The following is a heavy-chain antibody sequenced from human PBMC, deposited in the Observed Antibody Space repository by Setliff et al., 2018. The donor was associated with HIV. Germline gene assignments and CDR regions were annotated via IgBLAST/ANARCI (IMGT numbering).Heavy chain of an antibody. V-gene: IGHV1-2*02. Sequence: ASVKVSCKASGYTFTNYYMHRVRQAPGQGLEWMGWINPNSGGTNYAQKFQGRVTMTRDTSISTAYMELSRLRSDDTAVYYCARTLPQYTNLFDYWGQGTLVTVSS. CDR1: GYTFTNYY. D-gene: IGHD5-18*01. J-gene: IGHJ4*02. CDR2: INPNSGGT. CDR3: ARTLPQYTNLFDY.